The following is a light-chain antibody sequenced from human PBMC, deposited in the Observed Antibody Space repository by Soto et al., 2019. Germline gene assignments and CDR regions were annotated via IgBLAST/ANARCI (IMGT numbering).Light chain of an antibody. J-gene: IGLJ1*01. CDR3: SSYTSSSTLV. Sequence: QSALTQPASVSWSPGQSITISCTGTSSDVGGYNYVSWYQQHPGKAPKLMIYEVSNRPSGVSNRFSGSKSGNTASLTISGLQAEDEADYYCSSYTSSSTLVFGIGTKVTVL. V-gene: IGLV2-14*01. CDR2: EVS. CDR1: SSDVGGYNY.